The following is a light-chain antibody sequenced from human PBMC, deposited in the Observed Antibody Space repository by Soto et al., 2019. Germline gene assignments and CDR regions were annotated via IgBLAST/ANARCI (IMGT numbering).Light chain of an antibody. V-gene: IGKV1-5*03. Sequence: DIQTTQSPSTLSASIGDRVTITCRASESISSWLAWYQQKPGKAPKLLIYEASSLQSGVPSRFSGSGSGTEFTLTITSLQPDDFATYYCQHYKSYSRTFGQGTKVEIK. CDR2: EAS. CDR3: QHYKSYSRT. CDR1: ESISSW. J-gene: IGKJ1*01.